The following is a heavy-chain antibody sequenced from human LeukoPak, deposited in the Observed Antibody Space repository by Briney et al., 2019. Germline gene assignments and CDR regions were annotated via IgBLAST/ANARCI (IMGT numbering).Heavy chain of an antibody. CDR3: ARDIPNIVGATWVFDY. CDR2: ISYDGSNK. Sequence: GGSLRLSCAASGFSFSDYSMSWIRQAPGKGLEWVAVISYDGSNKYYADSVKGRFTISRDNSKNTLYLQMNSLRAEDTAVYYCARDIPNIVGATWVFDYWGQGTLVTVSS. V-gene: IGHV3-30*04. D-gene: IGHD1-26*01. J-gene: IGHJ4*02. CDR1: GFSFSDYS.